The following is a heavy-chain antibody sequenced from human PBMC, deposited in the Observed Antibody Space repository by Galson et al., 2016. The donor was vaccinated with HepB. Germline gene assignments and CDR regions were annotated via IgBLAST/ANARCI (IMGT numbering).Heavy chain of an antibody. J-gene: IGHJ4*02. D-gene: IGHD1-26*01. CDR1: GLTFSSYA. CDR2: ISGSGDNT. V-gene: IGHV3-23*01. CDR3: AKDYTGSGRFFDY. Sequence: SLRLSCAASGLTFSSYAVSWVRQAPGKGLEWVSVISGSGDNTYYADPVKGRFTISRDNSRNTLYLQMTGLRAEDTAVYYCAKDYTGSGRFFDYWGQGTLVTDSS.